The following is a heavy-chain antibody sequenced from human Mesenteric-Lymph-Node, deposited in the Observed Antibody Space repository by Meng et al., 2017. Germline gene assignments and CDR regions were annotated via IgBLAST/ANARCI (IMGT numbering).Heavy chain of an antibody. Sequence: GESLKISCAASGFTFSSYAMHWVRQAPGKGLEWVAVISYDGSNKYYADSVKGRFTISRDNSKNTLYLQMNSLRAEDTAVYYCARAYYGGNWGPFDYWGQGNLVTVSS. D-gene: IGHD4-23*01. V-gene: IGHV3-30*01. J-gene: IGHJ4*02. CDR3: ARAYYGGNWGPFDY. CDR2: ISYDGSNK. CDR1: GFTFSSYA.